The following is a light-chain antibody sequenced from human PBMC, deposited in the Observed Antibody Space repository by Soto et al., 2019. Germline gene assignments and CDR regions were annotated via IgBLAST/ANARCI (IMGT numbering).Light chain of an antibody. CDR3: SSYAGSKV. J-gene: IGLJ1*01. V-gene: IGLV2-8*01. Sequence: QSALTQPPSASGSPGQSVTISCTGTSSDVGGYNYVSWYQQHPGKAPKLMIYEVSKRPSGVPDRFSGSKSGNTASLTVSGLQAEDEADYYCSSYAGSKVVGTGTKVTVL. CDR2: EVS. CDR1: SSDVGGYNY.